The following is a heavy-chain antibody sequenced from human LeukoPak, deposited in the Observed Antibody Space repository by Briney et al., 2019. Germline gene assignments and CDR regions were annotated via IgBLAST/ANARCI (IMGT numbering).Heavy chain of an antibody. CDR1: GGSISSSSYY. CDR3: ARARPTHYDFWSGYSDY. D-gene: IGHD3-3*01. V-gene: IGHV4-39*01. CDR2: IYYSGST. Sequence: SETLSLTCTVSGGSISSSSYYWGWIRQPPGKGLEWIGSIYYSGSTYYNPSLKSRVTISVDTSKNQFSLKLSSVTAADTAVYYCARARPTHYDFWSGYSDYWGQGTLVTVSS. J-gene: IGHJ4*02.